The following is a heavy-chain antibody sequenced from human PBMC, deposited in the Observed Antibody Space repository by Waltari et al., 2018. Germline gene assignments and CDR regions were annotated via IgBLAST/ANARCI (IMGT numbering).Heavy chain of an antibody. CDR2: ISSSSSYI. V-gene: IGHV3-21*01. Sequence: EVQLVESGGGLVKPGGSLRLSCAASGFTFSSYSMNWVRQAPGKGLEWVSSISSSSSYIYYADSVKGRFTISRDNAKNSLYLQMNSLRAEDTAVYYCARDLYDSYCGGDCAFDYWGQGTLVTVSS. D-gene: IGHD2-21*01. CDR1: GFTFSSYS. CDR3: ARDLYDSYCGGDCAFDY. J-gene: IGHJ4*02.